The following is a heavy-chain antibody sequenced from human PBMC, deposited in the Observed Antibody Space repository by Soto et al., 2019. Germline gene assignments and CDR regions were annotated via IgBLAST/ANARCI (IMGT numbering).Heavy chain of an antibody. Sequence: QVQLVESGGGVVQPGRSLRLSCEASGFTFSSYGMHWVRQAPGKGLEWVAVIWYDGSNKYYADSVKGRFTISRDNSKNTLYLQMNSLRAEDTAVYYCARDASQQDIVATIGEPFDYWGQGTLVTVSS. D-gene: IGHD5-12*01. CDR1: GFTFSSYG. V-gene: IGHV3-33*01. CDR2: IWYDGSNK. J-gene: IGHJ4*02. CDR3: ARDASQQDIVATIGEPFDY.